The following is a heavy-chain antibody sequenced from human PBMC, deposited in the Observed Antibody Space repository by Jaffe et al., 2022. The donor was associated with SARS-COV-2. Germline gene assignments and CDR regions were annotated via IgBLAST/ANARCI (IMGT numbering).Heavy chain of an antibody. D-gene: IGHD7-27*01. V-gene: IGHV4-38-2*02. CDR2: FYHSGST. CDR1: GDSISSGSY. Sequence: QVQLRESGPGLVRPSETLSLTCTVSGDSISSGSYWGWVRQPPGKGLEWIGTFYHSGSTFYNPSLGGRVTMSVDTSKNHFSLDLTSVTAADTAVYYCARLGLPNRDYWGQGTLVTVSA. J-gene: IGHJ4*02. CDR3: ARLGLPNRDY.